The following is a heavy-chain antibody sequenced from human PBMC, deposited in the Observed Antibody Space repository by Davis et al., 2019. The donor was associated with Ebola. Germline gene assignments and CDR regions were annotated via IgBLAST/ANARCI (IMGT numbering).Heavy chain of an antibody. CDR1: GFTFSCSA. Sequence: GESLKTPCAAPGFTFSCSAMHRVRQASGKGLEWVGRIRSKANSYATAYAASVKGRFTISRDDSKDTAYLQMNSLRAEDTAVYYCAKGLRFLERELMGYFDYWGQGTLVTVSS. J-gene: IGHJ4*02. V-gene: IGHV3-73*01. CDR3: AKGLRFLERELMGYFDY. CDR2: IRSKANSYAT. D-gene: IGHD3-3*01.